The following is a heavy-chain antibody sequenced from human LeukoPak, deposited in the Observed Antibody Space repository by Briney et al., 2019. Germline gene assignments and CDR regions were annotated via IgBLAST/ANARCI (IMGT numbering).Heavy chain of an antibody. V-gene: IGHV1-2*02. CDR2: INPNSGGT. J-gene: IGHJ5*02. Sequence: GASVKVSCKVSGYTFTGYYMHWVRQAPGQGLEWMGWINPNSGGTNYAQKFQGRVTMTRDTSISTAYMELSRLRSDDTAVYYCARGGLTGYYNWFDPWGQGTLVTVSS. D-gene: IGHD3-9*01. CDR3: ARGGLTGYYNWFDP. CDR1: GYTFTGYY.